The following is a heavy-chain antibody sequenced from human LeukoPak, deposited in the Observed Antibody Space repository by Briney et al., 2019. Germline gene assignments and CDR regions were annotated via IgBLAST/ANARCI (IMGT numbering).Heavy chain of an antibody. Sequence: PGGSLRLSCAASGFTFSSYSMNWVRQAPGKGLEWVSSISSSSSYIYYADSVKGRFTISRDNAKNSLYLQMNSLRAEDTAVYYCARDLSYSSSPYYFDHWAREPWSPSPQ. CDR3: ARDLSYSSSPYYFDH. V-gene: IGHV3-21*01. CDR1: GFTFSSYS. J-gene: IGHJ4*02. CDR2: ISSSSSYI. D-gene: IGHD6-13*01.